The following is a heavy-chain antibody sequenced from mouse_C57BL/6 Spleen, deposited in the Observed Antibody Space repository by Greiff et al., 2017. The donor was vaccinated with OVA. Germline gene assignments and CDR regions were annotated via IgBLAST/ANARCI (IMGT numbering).Heavy chain of an antibody. CDR1: GYTFTDYY. V-gene: IGHV1-26*01. CDR3: ARSRYYGIFDY. CDR2: INPNNGGT. J-gene: IGHJ2*01. D-gene: IGHD1-1*01. Sequence: VQLQQSGPELVKPGASVKISCKASGYTFTDYYMNWVKQSHGKSLEWIGDINPNNGGTSYNQKFKGKATLTVDKSSSTAYMELRSLTSEDSAVYYCARSRYYGIFDYWGQGTTLTVSS.